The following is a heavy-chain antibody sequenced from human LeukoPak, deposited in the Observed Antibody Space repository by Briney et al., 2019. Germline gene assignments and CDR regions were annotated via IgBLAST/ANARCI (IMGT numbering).Heavy chain of an antibody. CDR2: ISYDGSNK. V-gene: IGHV3-30-3*01. Sequence: GRSLRLSCAASGFTFSSYAMHWVRQAPGKGLEWAAVISYDGSNKYYADSVKGRFTISRDNSKNTLYLQMNSLRAEDTAVYYCARGRSAKYYDFWSGYYSFDYWGQGTLVTVSS. J-gene: IGHJ4*02. CDR3: ARGRSAKYYDFWSGYYSFDY. CDR1: GFTFSSYA. D-gene: IGHD3-3*01.